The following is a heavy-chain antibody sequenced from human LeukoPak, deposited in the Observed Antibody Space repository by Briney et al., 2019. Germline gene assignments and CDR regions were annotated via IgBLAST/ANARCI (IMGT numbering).Heavy chain of an antibody. D-gene: IGHD3-10*01. CDR3: ARTRRITMVRGAPH. CDR1: GFTFSIYA. V-gene: IGHV3-21*01. CDR2: ITSSGDGT. J-gene: IGHJ4*02. Sequence: GGSLRLSCAASGFTFSIYAMSWVRQAPGKGLQWVSSITSSGDGTYYADSVKGRFTISRDNAKNSLYLQMNSLRAEDTAVYYCARTRRITMVRGAPHWGQGTLVTVSS.